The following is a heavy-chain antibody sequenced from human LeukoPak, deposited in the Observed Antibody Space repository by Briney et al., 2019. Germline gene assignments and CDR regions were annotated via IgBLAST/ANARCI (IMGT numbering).Heavy chain of an antibody. CDR3: AKRGYYYDSGGYYYFDY. CDR1: GFTFSNFA. J-gene: IGHJ4*02. V-gene: IGHV3-23*01. D-gene: IGHD3-22*01. Sequence: PGGSLRLSCAASGFTFSNFAMSWVRQPPGKGLEWVSVISASGNDIYYADSVKGRFTISRDNSGNTLYLQMNSLRAEDTAVYYCAKRGYYYDSGGYYYFDYWGQGTLVTVSS. CDR2: ISASGNDI.